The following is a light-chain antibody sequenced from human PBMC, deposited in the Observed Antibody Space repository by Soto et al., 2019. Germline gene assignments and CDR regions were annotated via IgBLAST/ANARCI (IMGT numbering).Light chain of an antibody. CDR1: SSDVGGYNY. V-gene: IGLV2-14*01. J-gene: IGLJ2*01. CDR3: SSYISDSTRRMV. Sequence: QSALTQPASVSGSPGQSITISCTGTSSDVGGYNYVSWYQQLPGKAPKVIIYAVSNRPSGVSNRFSGSKSGNTASLTISGLQAEDEADYYCSSYISDSTRRMVCGGGTKVTVL. CDR2: AVS.